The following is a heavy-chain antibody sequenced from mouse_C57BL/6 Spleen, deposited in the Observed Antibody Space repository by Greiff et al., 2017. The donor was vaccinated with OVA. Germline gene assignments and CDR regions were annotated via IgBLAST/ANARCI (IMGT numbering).Heavy chain of an antibody. CDR1: GFTFSDYY. CDR2: INYDGSST. J-gene: IGHJ3*01. V-gene: IGHV5-16*01. D-gene: IGHD2-4*01. CDR3: ARDDYDGRPFAY. Sequence: EVQRVESEGGLVQPGSSMKLSCTASGFTFSDYYMAWVRQVPEKGLEWVANINYDGSSTYYLDSLKSRFIISRDNAKNILYLQMSSLKSEDTATYYCARDDYDGRPFAYWGQGTLVTVSA.